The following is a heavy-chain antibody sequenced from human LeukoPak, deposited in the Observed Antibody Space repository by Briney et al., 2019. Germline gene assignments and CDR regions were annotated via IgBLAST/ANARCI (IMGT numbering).Heavy chain of an antibody. CDR3: AKGSRGDILTGYRN. V-gene: IGHV3-53*01. Sequence: GGSLRLSCAASGFTVSSNYMSWVRQGPGKGLECVSVISNDGDTYYADSVKGRFTISRDNSKNTLYLQMNSLRAEDTAVYYCAKGSRGDILTGYRNWGQGTLVTVSS. CDR2: ISNDGDT. CDR1: GFTVSSNY. J-gene: IGHJ4*02. D-gene: IGHD3-9*01.